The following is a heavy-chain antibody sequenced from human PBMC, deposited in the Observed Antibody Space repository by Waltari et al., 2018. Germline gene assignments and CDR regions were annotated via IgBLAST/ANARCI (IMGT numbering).Heavy chain of an antibody. Sequence: QVQLVQSGAEVKKPGSSVKVSCKASGGTFSSYAISWVRQAPGQGLEWMGGIIPIFGTANYAQKCQGRVTITTDEATSTAYMELSSLRSEDTAVYYCAREGVVVAATLEVSYYYGMDVWGQGTTVTVAS. CDR2: IIPIFGTA. D-gene: IGHD2-15*01. CDR1: GGTFSSYA. V-gene: IGHV1-69*05. J-gene: IGHJ6*02. CDR3: AREGVVVAATLEVSYYYGMDV.